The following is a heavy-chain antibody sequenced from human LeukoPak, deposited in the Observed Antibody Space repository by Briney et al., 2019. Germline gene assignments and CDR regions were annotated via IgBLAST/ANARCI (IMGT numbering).Heavy chain of an antibody. Sequence: GGSLRLSCAASGFTFDDYAMHWVRQAPGKGLEWVSGISWNSGSIGYADSVKGRFTISRDNAKNSLYLQMNSLRAEDTAVYYCARDETVAGNTWGQGTMVTVSS. CDR1: GFTFDDYA. CDR2: ISWNSGSI. V-gene: IGHV3-9*01. J-gene: IGHJ3*01. CDR3: ARDETVAGNT. D-gene: IGHD6-19*01.